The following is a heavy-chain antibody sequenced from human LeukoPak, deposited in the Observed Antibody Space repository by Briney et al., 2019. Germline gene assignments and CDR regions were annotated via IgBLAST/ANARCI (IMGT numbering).Heavy chain of an antibody. Sequence: ASVKVSCKASGYTFTSYYMHWVRQAPGQGLEWMGIINPSGGSTSYAQKFQGRVTMTRDMSTSTVYMELSSLRSEDTAVYYCARAGIAVAGAKRGGYFFDYWGQGTLVTVSS. J-gene: IGHJ4*02. CDR2: INPSGGST. CDR3: ARAGIAVAGAKRGGYFFDY. D-gene: IGHD6-19*01. V-gene: IGHV1-46*01. CDR1: GYTFTSYY.